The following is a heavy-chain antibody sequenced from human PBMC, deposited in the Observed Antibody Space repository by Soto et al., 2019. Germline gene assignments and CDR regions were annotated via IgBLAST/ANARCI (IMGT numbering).Heavy chain of an antibody. CDR3: ARHTYNYDSSGFPDS. Sequence: SETLSLTCNVSGGPISSKTNYWGWIRQPPGKGLEWIASIYYSGHTYYNPSLKSRVTISVDTSKNHFSLKLSSVTATDTAVYYCARHTYNYDSSGFPDSWGQGTLVTVSS. CDR2: IYYSGHT. CDR1: GGPISSKTNY. V-gene: IGHV4-39*01. J-gene: IGHJ4*02. D-gene: IGHD3-22*01.